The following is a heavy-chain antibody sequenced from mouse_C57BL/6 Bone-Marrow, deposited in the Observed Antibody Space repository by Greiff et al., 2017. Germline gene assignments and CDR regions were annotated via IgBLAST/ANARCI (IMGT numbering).Heavy chain of an antibody. CDR1: GYTFTSYG. J-gene: IGHJ3*01. CDR2: IYPRSGNT. CDR3: AWPAPWFAY. Sequence: QVQLQQSGAELARPGASVKLSCKASGYTFTSYGISWVKQRTGQGLEWFGEIYPRSGNTYYNEKFKGKATLTADKSSSTAYMELRSLTSEDSAVYFCAWPAPWFAYWGQGTLVTVSA. V-gene: IGHV1-81*01.